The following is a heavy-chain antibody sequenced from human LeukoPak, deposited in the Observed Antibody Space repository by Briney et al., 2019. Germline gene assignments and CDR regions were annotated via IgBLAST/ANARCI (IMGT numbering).Heavy chain of an antibody. CDR1: GYTFTSYA. J-gene: IGHJ4*02. CDR3: ARMGYCTRATCGGAFDF. D-gene: IGHD2-8*01. V-gene: IGHV7-4-1*02. CDR2: INTNTENP. Sequence: ASVKVSCKASGYTFTSYAMNWVRQAPGQGLEWMGWINTNTENPAYAQGFTGRFVFFVDISVSTAYLQINSLKAEDTAVYYCARMGYCTRATCGGAFDFWGQGTLVTVSS.